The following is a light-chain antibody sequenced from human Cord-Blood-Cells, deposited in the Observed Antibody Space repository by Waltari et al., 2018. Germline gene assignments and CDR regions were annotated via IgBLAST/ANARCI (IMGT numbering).Light chain of an antibody. CDR1: SSNIGNNY. V-gene: IGLV1-51*01. CDR3: GTWDSSLSVWV. Sequence: QSVLTQPPSVSAAPGQKVTISCSGSSSNIGNNYVSWYQQLPGTAPKLLIYDNKQRPSGIPDRFSGSKSGTSATLGITVLQTGDEADYYCGTWDSSLSVWVFGGGTKLTVL. CDR2: DNK. J-gene: IGLJ3*02.